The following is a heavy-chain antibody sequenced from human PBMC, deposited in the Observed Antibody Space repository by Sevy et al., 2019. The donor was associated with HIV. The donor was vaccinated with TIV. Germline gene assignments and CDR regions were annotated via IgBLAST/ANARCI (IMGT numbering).Heavy chain of an antibody. CDR1: GFTFSSYS. D-gene: IGHD3-22*01. V-gene: IGHV3-48*02. Sequence: GGSLRLSCAASGFTFSSYSMNWVRQAPGKGLEWVSYISSSSSTIYYADSVKGRFTISRDNAKNSLYLQMNSLRDEDTAVYYCARMYYYDSSGPGPGYFDLWGRGTLATVSS. CDR2: ISSSSSTI. CDR3: ARMYYYDSSGPGPGYFDL. J-gene: IGHJ2*01.